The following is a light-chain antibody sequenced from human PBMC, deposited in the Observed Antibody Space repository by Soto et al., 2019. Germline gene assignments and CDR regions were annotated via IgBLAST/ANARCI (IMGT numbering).Light chain of an antibody. V-gene: IGKV3-15*01. CDR2: FAS. Sequence: EIVMTQSPATLSVSPGERATLSCRASQSVSSDLAWYHQKPGQAPRLLMYFASTRATGMPARFSGSGSGTEFTLTINSLQSEDFAVYFCQQYNIWPQTFGQGTKVDIK. CDR3: QQYNIWPQT. CDR1: QSVSSD. J-gene: IGKJ1*01.